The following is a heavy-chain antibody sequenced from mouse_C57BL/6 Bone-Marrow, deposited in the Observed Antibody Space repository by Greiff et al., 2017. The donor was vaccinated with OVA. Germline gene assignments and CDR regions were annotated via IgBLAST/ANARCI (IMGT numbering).Heavy chain of an antibody. CDR1: GFTFTDYY. J-gene: IGHJ3*01. Sequence: EVQLVESGGGLVQPGGSLSLSCAASGFTFTDYYMSWVRQPPGKALEWLGFIRNKANGYTTEYSASVKGRFTISRDTSQSILYLQMNAMRAEDSATYYCARYGPAWFAYWGQGTLVTVSA. CDR3: ARYGPAWFAY. CDR2: IRNKANGYTT. V-gene: IGHV7-3*01. D-gene: IGHD1-2*01.